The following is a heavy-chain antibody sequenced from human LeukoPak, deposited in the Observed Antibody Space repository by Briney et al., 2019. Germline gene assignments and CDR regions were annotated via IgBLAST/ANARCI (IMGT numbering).Heavy chain of an antibody. V-gene: IGHV3-48*01. Sequence: GGSLRLSCEASGLTFSSYSMNWVRQAPGKGLEWVSYISFSSATIHYADSVKGRFTISRDNAKNSLYLQVDSLRPDDTAIYYCAKVRWDNSGWYYLDSWGQGTLVTVSS. CDR2: ISFSSATI. D-gene: IGHD6-19*01. CDR1: GLTFSSYS. CDR3: AKVRWDNSGWYYLDS. J-gene: IGHJ4*02.